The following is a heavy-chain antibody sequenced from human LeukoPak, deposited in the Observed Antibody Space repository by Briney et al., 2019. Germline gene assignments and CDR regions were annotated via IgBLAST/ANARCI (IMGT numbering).Heavy chain of an antibody. J-gene: IGHJ4*02. CDR1: GGSVSSGSYY. V-gene: IGHV4-61*01. CDR2: IYYSGST. Sequence: SETLSLTCTVSGGSVSSGSYYWSWIRQPPRKGLEWIGYIYYSGSTNYNPSLKSRVTISVDTSKNQFSLKLSSVTAADTAVYYCATGDGDYFDYRGQGTLVTVSS. CDR3: ATGDGDYFDY. D-gene: IGHD4-17*01.